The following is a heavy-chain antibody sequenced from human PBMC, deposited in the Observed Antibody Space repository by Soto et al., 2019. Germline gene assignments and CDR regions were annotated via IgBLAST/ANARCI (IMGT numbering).Heavy chain of an antibody. D-gene: IGHD2-21*02. V-gene: IGHV1-69*02. J-gene: IGHJ4*02. CDR1: GGTFNIYT. Sequence: QVQLVQSGAEVKKPGSSVKVSCKASGGTFNIYTISWVRQAPGQGLEWMGRIIPILGIANYAQKFQGRVTITADKSTSTAYMELSSLRSEDTAVYYCASECGGNSAWGQGTLVTVSS. CDR2: IIPILGIA. CDR3: ASECGGNSA.